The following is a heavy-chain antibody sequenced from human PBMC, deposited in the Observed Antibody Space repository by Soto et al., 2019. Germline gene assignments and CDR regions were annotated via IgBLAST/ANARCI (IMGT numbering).Heavy chain of an antibody. CDR3: ARGAEYQLLSRDYFYGMDV. V-gene: IGHV3-30*03. CDR1: GFTFNSHG. Sequence: GGSLRLSCGASGFTFNSHGMHWVRQARGKGLEWVAVISYEGSNNFYAESVKGRFTISRDNSKNTLYLQMNSLRREDTAVYYCARGAEYQLLSRDYFYGMDVWGQGTTVTVSS. D-gene: IGHD2-2*01. CDR2: ISYEGSNN. J-gene: IGHJ6*02.